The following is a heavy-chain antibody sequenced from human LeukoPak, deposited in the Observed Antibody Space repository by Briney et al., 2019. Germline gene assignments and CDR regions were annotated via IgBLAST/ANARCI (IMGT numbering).Heavy chain of an antibody. J-gene: IGHJ2*01. CDR2: ISSSGGST. CDR1: GFTFSSYA. D-gene: IGHD3-10*01. Sequence: GGSLRHSCAASGFTFSSYAMSWVRQAPGKGLEWVSAISSSGGSTYYADSVKGRFTISRDNSKNTLYLQMNSLRAEDTAVYYCAKGVRGGTWYFDLWGRGTLVTVSS. CDR3: AKGVRGGTWYFDL. V-gene: IGHV3-23*01.